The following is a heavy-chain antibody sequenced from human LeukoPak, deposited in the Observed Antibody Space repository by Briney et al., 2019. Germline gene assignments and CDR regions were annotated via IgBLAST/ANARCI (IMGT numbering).Heavy chain of an antibody. Sequence: ASVKVSCKASGYTFTGYYMHWVRQAPGQGLEWMGWINPNSGGTNYAQKFQGRVTITRDTSISTAYMELSRLRSDDTAVYYCARAYSGYDPPDYWGQGTLVTVSS. D-gene: IGHD5-12*01. CDR1: GYTFTGYY. V-gene: IGHV1-2*02. CDR3: ARAYSGYDPPDY. CDR2: INPNSGGT. J-gene: IGHJ4*02.